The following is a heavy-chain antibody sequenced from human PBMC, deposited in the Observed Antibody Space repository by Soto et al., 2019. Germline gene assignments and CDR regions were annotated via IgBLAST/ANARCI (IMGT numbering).Heavy chain of an antibody. CDR2: IYWDDEK. J-gene: IGHJ5*02. V-gene: IGHV2-5*02. CDR3: AHRRNTYYDIFTGYSKNWFDP. D-gene: IGHD3-9*01. Sequence: GSGPTLVNPTQTLTLTCTFSGFSLSTSGVSVGWIRQPPGKALEWLALIYWDDEKRYSPSLKTRLTITKDTSKNQVILTMTNMDPVDTATYYCAHRRNTYYDIFTGYSKNWFDPWGQGTLVTVSS. CDR1: GFSLSTSGVS.